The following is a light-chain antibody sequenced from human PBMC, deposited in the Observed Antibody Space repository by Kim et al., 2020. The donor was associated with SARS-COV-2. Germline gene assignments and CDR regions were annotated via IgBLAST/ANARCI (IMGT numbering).Light chain of an antibody. Sequence: LGQNVRITCQGDSLRFYYASWYQQKPGQAPMLIVYDKNNRPSGIPDRFSGSTSGSTASLTITGAQAEDEADYYCGSRDSDNHLGLFGGGTKLTVL. CDR2: DKN. V-gene: IGLV3-19*01. CDR3: GSRDSDNHLGL. CDR1: SLRFYY. J-gene: IGLJ2*01.